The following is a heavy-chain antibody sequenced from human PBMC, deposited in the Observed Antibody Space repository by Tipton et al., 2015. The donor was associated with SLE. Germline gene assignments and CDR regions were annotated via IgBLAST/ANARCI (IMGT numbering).Heavy chain of an antibody. CDR3: ARDDRVVVVPAAMGFLYGMDV. CDR2: IYYSGST. V-gene: IGHV4-30-4*01. Sequence: TLSLTCTVSGGSISSGDYYWSWIRQPPGKGLEWIGYIYYSGSTYYNPSLKSRVTISGDTSKNQFSLKLSSVTAADTAVYYCARDDRVVVVPAAMGFLYGMDVWGQGTTVTVSS. J-gene: IGHJ6*02. CDR1: GGSISSGDYY. D-gene: IGHD2-2*01.